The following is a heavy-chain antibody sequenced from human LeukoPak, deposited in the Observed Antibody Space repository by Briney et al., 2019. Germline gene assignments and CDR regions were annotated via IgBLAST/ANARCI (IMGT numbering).Heavy chain of an antibody. D-gene: IGHD4/OR15-4a*01. CDR1: GFTFSSYS. J-gene: IGHJ4*02. CDR3: AKESGALGAPLYDY. V-gene: IGHV3-23*01. CDR2: ISDNGGGT. Sequence: GGSLRLSCAASGFTFSSYSMSWVRQAPGEGLEWVSGISDNGGGTYYADSLKGRFTISRDNSKNMLYLQMNSLRAEDTAVYYCAKESGALGAPLYDYWGRGILVTASS.